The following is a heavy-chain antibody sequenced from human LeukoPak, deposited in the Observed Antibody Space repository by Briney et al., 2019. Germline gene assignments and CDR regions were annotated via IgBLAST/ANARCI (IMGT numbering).Heavy chain of an antibody. D-gene: IGHD3-10*01. CDR1: GFTLNSYS. CDR2: ISSSSGTI. CDR3: ARLAGIWFGEPKHDAFDI. J-gene: IGHJ3*02. V-gene: IGHV3-48*01. Sequence: PGGSLRLSCAASGFTLNSYSMNWVRQAPGKGLEWVSYISSSSGTIYYADSVKGRFTTSRDNAKNSLYLQMNSLRAEDTAVYYCARLAGIWFGEPKHDAFDIWGQGTIVTVSS.